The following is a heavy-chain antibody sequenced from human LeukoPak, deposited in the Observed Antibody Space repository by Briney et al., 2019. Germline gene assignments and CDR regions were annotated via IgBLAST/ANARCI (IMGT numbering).Heavy chain of an antibody. CDR3: ARVPQYSSSSDCFDY. V-gene: IGHV4-34*01. CDR1: GGSLSGYY. D-gene: IGHD6-6*01. J-gene: IGHJ4*02. CDR2: INHSGSA. Sequence: PSETLSLTCAVYGGSLSGYYWSWIRQPPGKGLEWIGEINHSGSANYNPSLNSRVTISVDTSKNQFSLKLSSVTAADTAVYYCARVPQYSSSSDCFDYWGQGTLVTVSS.